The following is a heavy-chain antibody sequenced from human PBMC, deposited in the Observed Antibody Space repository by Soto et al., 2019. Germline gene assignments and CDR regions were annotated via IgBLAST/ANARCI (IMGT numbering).Heavy chain of an antibody. D-gene: IGHD6-19*01. CDR2: INPKSGGT. J-gene: IGHJ4*02. CDR1: GYIFSDNY. Sequence: QVQLVQSGAEVKQPGASMKVSCKASGYIFSDNYIHWVRQGPGQGLEWMAWINPKSGGTNYARNFQGRVTLTRDTSISTAYMDLSRLTSDDTAVYYCARAREDSSGWFDYWGQGTLVTVSS. CDR3: ARAREDSSGWFDY. V-gene: IGHV1-2*02.